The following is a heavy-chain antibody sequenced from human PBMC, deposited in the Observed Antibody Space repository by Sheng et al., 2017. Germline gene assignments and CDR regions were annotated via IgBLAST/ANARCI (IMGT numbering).Heavy chain of an antibody. CDR3: ARTSGYSXGEAIDY. V-gene: IGHV4-4*02. D-gene: IGHD5-18*01. CDR1: TGSIGSDNW. CDR2: IYNSGST. J-gene: IGHJ4*02. Sequence: HVRLQESGPGLVKPSGTLSLTCAVSTGSIGSDNWWTWVRQPPGKGLEWIGEIYNSGSTNYNPSLKSRVTISVDKSKNQFSLKLNSVTAADTAVYYCARTSGYSXGEAIDYWGQGALVAVSS.